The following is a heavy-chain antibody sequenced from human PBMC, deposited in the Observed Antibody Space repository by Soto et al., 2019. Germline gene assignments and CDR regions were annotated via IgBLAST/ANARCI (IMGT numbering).Heavy chain of an antibody. V-gene: IGHV4-39*01. J-gene: IGHJ4*02. CDR1: DDSINSDKYY. CDR3: ARLEGLATISYYFDF. CDR2: IYYRGNA. D-gene: IGHD3-9*01. Sequence: PSETLSLTCSVSDDSINSDKYYWGWIRQPPGKGLEWVGSIYYRGNAYYNPSLQTRVTISLDKSKSQFSLKLNSVTAADSAVYFCARLEGLATISYYFDFWGPGALVTVSS.